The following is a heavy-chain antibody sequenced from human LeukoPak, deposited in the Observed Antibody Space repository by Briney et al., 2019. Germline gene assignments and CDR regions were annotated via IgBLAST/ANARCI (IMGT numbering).Heavy chain of an antibody. V-gene: IGHV3-48*01. J-gene: IGHJ3*02. Sequence: GGSLRLSCAASGFTFSSYDMTWVRQAPGKGLEWVSYISSSSSTIYYADSVKGRFTISRDNAKNSLYLQMNSLRAEDTAVYYCARGGYSYGWNDAFDIWGQGTMVTVSS. D-gene: IGHD5-18*01. CDR3: ARGGYSYGWNDAFDI. CDR2: ISSSSSTI. CDR1: GFTFSSYD.